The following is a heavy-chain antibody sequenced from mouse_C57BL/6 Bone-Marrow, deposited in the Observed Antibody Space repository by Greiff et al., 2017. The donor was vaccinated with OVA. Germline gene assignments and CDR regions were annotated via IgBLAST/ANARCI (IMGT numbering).Heavy chain of an antibody. D-gene: IGHD1-1*01. J-gene: IGHJ2*01. CDR2: ISNDGGN. Sequence: EVKLQESGPGLVKPSQSLSLTCSVTGYSITSGYYWNWIRQFPGKKWEWMGNISNDGGNNKNPSLKNRISITRDTSKNQFFLKLNSVTTEDTATYYCARGGNISTYFDYWGQGTTLTVSS. CDR1: GYSITSGYY. V-gene: IGHV3-6*01. CDR3: ARGGNISTYFDY.